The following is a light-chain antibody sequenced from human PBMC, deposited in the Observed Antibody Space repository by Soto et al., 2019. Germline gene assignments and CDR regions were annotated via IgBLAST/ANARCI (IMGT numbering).Light chain of an antibody. Sequence: SYELTQPPSVSVSPGQTASITCSGDKLGDKYTCWYQQKPGQSPVLVIYQHSHRPSGIPERFSGSNSGNTATLTISGTQAMDEAVYYCQAWDSSTDVVFGGGTKVTVL. CDR1: KLGDKY. CDR2: QHS. V-gene: IGLV3-1*01. CDR3: QAWDSSTDVV. J-gene: IGLJ2*01.